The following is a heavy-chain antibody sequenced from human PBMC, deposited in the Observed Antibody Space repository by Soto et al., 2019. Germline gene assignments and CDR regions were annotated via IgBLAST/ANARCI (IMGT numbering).Heavy chain of an antibody. D-gene: IGHD1-20*01. CDR2: ISAYNGNT. Sequence: GASVKVSCKASGYTFTSYGISCVRQAPGQGLEWMGWISAYNGNTNYAQKLQGRVTMTTDTSTSTAYMELRSLRSDDTAVYYCARVRRTDNWKGTSMPFDPWGQGTLVTVSS. CDR3: ARVRRTDNWKGTSMPFDP. CDR1: GYTFTSYG. J-gene: IGHJ5*02. V-gene: IGHV1-18*01.